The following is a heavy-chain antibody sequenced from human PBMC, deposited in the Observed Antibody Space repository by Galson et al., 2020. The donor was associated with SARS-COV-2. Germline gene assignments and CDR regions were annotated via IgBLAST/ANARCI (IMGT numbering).Heavy chain of an antibody. J-gene: IGHJ6*02. D-gene: IGHD2-2*01. V-gene: IGHV1-69*13. Sequence: SVEVSCKASGGTFSSSVVSWVRQAPGQGLEWMAGIIPIIEARNYAQNFQGRVTLTVDDSTSTAYMELNSLRSDDTAVYYCARVKCSRSTCYGGDYYGMDVWGQGTTVIVSS. CDR3: ARVKCSRSTCYGGDYYGMDV. CDR2: IIPIIEAR. CDR1: GGTFSSSV.